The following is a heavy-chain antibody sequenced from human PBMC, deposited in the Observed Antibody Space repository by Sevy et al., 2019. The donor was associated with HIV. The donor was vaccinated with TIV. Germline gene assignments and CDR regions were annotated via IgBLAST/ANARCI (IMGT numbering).Heavy chain of an antibody. CDR3: ARDPITVAPYFDY. CDR1: GGSISSYY. J-gene: IGHJ4*02. Sequence: SETLSLTCTVSGGSISSYYCSWLRQPPGKGLEWIGDINYSGSTNYNPSLKSRVIISIDTSKNQFSLKLTSVTAADTAVYYCARDPITVAPYFDYWSQRTLVTVSS. V-gene: IGHV4-59*01. CDR2: INYSGST. D-gene: IGHD6-19*01.